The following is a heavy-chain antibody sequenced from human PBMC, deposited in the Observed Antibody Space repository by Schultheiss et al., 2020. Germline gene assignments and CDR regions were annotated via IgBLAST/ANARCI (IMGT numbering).Heavy chain of an antibody. V-gene: IGHV3-30*03. J-gene: IGHJ4*02. CDR2: ISYDGSNK. CDR1: GFTFSTYW. D-gene: IGHD1-26*01. CDR3: ARFRGNYYYYDY. Sequence: GGSLRLSCAASGFTFSTYWMTWVRQAPGKGLEWVAVISYDGSNKYYADSVKGRFTISRDNSKNTLYLQMDSLRDEDTAVYYCARFRGNYYYYDYWGQGTLVTVSS.